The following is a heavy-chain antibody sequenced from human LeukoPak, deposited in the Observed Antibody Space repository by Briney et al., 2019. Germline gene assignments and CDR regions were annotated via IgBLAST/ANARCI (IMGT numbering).Heavy chain of an antibody. CDR2: ISANNGNT. CDR3: ARGRGYSGYHFAGNYYYYYMDL. V-gene: IGHV1-69*10. CDR1: GGTFSSYA. D-gene: IGHD5-12*01. Sequence: SVKLSCTASGGTFSSYAISWVRQAPGQGLEWMGWISANNGNTNYAQKFQGRVTITADKSTSTAYMELSSLRSEDTAVYYCARGRGYSGYHFAGNYYYYYMDLWGKGTTVTVSS. J-gene: IGHJ6*03.